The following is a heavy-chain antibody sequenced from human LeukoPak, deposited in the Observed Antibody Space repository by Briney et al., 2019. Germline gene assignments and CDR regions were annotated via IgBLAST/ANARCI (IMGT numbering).Heavy chain of an antibody. CDR2: IIPIFGTA. V-gene: IGHV1-69*06. Sequence: GASVKVSCKASGGTFSSYAISWVRQAPGQGLEWMGGIIPIFGTANYAQKFQGRVTITADKSTSTAYMELSSLRSEDTAVYYCASTIVRGYRSNWFDPWGQGTLVTVSS. CDR3: ASTIVRGYRSNWFDP. J-gene: IGHJ5*02. D-gene: IGHD3-10*01. CDR1: GGTFSSYA.